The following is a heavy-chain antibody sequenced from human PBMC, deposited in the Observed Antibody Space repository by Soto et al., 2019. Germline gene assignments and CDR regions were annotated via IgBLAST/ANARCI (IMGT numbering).Heavy chain of an antibody. CDR2: IYPGDSDT. D-gene: IGHD3-10*01. CDR1: GYSFTSYW. V-gene: IGHV5-51*03. CDR3: AGNGYYGSGSYYKPFDY. Sequence: PGESLKISCKGSGYSFTSYWIGWVRQMPGKGLEWMGIIYPGDSDTRYSPSFQGQVTISADKSISTAYLQWSRLKASDTAMYYCAGNGYYGSGSYYKPFDYWGQGTLVTSPQ. J-gene: IGHJ4*02.